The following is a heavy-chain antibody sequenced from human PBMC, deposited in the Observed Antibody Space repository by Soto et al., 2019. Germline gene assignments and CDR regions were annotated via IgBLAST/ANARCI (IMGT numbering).Heavy chain of an antibody. Sequence: EVQLVESGGGLVQPGGSLKLSCAASGFTFSGSAVHWVRQASGKGLAWVGRIGNKANSYATTYAAAVKGRFTISRDDSKNTAYLHMNSLKTEDTAVYYCSGVDRSMVPRNAYWGQGTLVTVSS. V-gene: IGHV3-73*02. CDR3: SGVDRSMVPRNAY. CDR2: IGNKANSYAT. CDR1: GFTFSGSA. J-gene: IGHJ4*02. D-gene: IGHD5-18*01.